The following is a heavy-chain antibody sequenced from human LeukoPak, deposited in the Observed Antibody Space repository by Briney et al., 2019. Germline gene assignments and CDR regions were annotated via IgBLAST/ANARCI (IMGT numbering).Heavy chain of an antibody. CDR2: ISNSGSYI. CDR3: ARYCDSRRCNYYYHMYD. V-gene: IGHV3-21*01. Sequence: GGSLRLSCATSGFTFINSCMNWVRQGSGKRLEWVSSISNSGSYIYYADSVKGRFTISIDNAKNSLFLQMSSLRAEDTAVYYCARYCDSRRCNYYYHMYDGGKGTTVTVSS. D-gene: IGHD2/OR15-2a*01. J-gene: IGHJ6*03. CDR1: GFTFINSC.